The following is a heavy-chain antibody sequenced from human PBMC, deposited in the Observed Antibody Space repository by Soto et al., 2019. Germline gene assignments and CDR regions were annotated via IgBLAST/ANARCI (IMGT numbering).Heavy chain of an antibody. V-gene: IGHV4-59*01. Sequence: QVQLQESGPGLVKPSETLSLTCTVSGDSISSYYWSWIRQPPGKGLEWIGYSYYSGSTNYNPSLKSRVTISVDTSKNLFSLKLSSVTAADTAVYYCARGRRGDYVPFDYWGQGTLVTVSS. CDR3: ARGRRGDYVPFDY. D-gene: IGHD4-17*01. CDR2: SYYSGST. J-gene: IGHJ4*02. CDR1: GDSISSYY.